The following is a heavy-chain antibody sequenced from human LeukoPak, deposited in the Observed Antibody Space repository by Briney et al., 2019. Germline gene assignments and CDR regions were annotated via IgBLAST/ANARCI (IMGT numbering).Heavy chain of an antibody. Sequence: ASVKVPCKASGYTFTGYYMHWVRQAPGQGLEWMGWINPNSGGTNYAQKFQGRVTMTRDTSISTAYMELSRLRSDDTAVYYCASFSGSYSPSFDYWGQGTLVTVSS. J-gene: IGHJ4*02. D-gene: IGHD1-26*01. CDR1: GYTFTGYY. V-gene: IGHV1-2*02. CDR3: ASFSGSYSPSFDY. CDR2: INPNSGGT.